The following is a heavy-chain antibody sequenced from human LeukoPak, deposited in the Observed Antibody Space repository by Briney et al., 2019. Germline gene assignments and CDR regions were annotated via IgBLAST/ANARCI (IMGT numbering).Heavy chain of an antibody. CDR2: IIPIFGTA. CDR1: GGTFSSYA. V-gene: IGHV1-69*05. D-gene: IGHD1-7*01. J-gene: IGHJ4*02. CDR3: ARAATGTTLVPFDY. Sequence: SVKVSCKASGGTFSSYAISWVRQAPGQGLEWMGGIIPIFGTANYAQKFQGRVTITTDESTSTAYKELSSLRSEDTAVYYCARAATGTTLVPFDYWGQGTLVTVSS.